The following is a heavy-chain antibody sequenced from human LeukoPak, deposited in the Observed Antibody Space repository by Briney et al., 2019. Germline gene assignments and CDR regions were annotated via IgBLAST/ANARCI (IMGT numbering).Heavy chain of an antibody. CDR1: GFTFSNYG. CDR2: ISYDGASK. CDR3: AREWEYGDYGGAFDY. V-gene: IGHV3-30*03. Sequence: GRSLRLSCAASGFTFSNYGINWVRQAPGKGLEWVAVISYDGASKYYADSVKGRFTISRDNSKNTLYLQMNSLRAEDTAVYYCAREWEYGDYGGAFDYWGQGTLVTVSS. D-gene: IGHD4-17*01. J-gene: IGHJ4*02.